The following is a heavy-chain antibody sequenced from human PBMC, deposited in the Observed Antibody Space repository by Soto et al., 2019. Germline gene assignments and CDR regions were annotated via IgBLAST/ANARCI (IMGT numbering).Heavy chain of an antibody. Sequence: QVPLVQSGAEVKKPGASVKVSCKASGYTFTSYYMHWVRQAPGQGLEWMGIINPSGGSTSYAQKFQGRVTMTRDTSTSTVYMELSSLRSEDTAVYYCARPSHAYGDIDAFDIWGQGTMVNVSS. D-gene: IGHD4-17*01. V-gene: IGHV1-46*01. J-gene: IGHJ3*02. CDR1: GYTFTSYY. CDR2: INPSGGST. CDR3: ARPSHAYGDIDAFDI.